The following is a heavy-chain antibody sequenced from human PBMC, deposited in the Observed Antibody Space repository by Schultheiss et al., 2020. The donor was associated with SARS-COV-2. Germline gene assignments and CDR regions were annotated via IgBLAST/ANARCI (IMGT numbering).Heavy chain of an antibody. J-gene: IGHJ6*02. Sequence: ASVKVSCKASGYTFTSYDINWVRQATGQGLEWMGWISGYNGNTDYAQKFQGRVTMTTDTSTSTAFMELRSLRSDDTAVYYCARGYSSGWYEEYYYGMDVWGQGTTVTVSS. D-gene: IGHD6-19*01. V-gene: IGHV1-18*01. CDR3: ARGYSSGWYEEYYYGMDV. CDR1: GYTFTSYD. CDR2: ISGYNGNT.